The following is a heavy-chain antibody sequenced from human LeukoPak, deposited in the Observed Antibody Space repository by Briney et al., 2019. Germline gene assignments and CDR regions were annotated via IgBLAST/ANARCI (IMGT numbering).Heavy chain of an antibody. Sequence: GGSLRLSCAASGFTFSSYAMSWVRQAPGKGLEWVSAISGGGGSTYYADSVKGRFTISRDNSKNTLYLQMNSLRAEDTAVYYCAKDRDYYDSSGEFDYWGQGTLVTVSS. V-gene: IGHV3-23*01. D-gene: IGHD3-22*01. CDR1: GFTFSSYA. J-gene: IGHJ4*02. CDR2: ISGGGGST. CDR3: AKDRDYYDSSGEFDY.